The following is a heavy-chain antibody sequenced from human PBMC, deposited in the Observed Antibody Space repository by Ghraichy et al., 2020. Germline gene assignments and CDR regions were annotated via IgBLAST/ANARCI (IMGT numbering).Heavy chain of an antibody. Sequence: ASVKVSCKASGYTFTSYGISWVRQAPGQGLEWMGWISAYNANTNYAQKLQGRVTMTTDTSTSTAYIELRSLRSDYTAVYYCARDMTYYDFWSGYYAGHNWFAPWGQGTLVTVSS. CDR1: GYTFTSYG. V-gene: IGHV1-18*01. CDR2: ISAYNANT. D-gene: IGHD3-3*01. CDR3: ARDMTYYDFWSGYYAGHNWFAP. J-gene: IGHJ5*02.